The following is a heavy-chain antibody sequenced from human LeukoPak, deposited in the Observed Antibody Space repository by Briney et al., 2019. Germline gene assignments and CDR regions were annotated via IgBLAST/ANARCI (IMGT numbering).Heavy chain of an antibody. CDR1: GGSISSYY. CDR2: IYYSGST. V-gene: IGHV4-59*12. J-gene: IGHJ4*02. CDR3: ARDRHRSRVRGSGTMALGDY. Sequence: PSETLSLTCTVSGGSISSYYWSWIRQPPGKGLEWIGYIYYSGSTNYNPSLKSRVTISVDTSKNQFSLKLSSVTAADTAVYYCARDRHRSRVRGSGTMALGDYWGQGTLVTVSS. D-gene: IGHD3-10*01.